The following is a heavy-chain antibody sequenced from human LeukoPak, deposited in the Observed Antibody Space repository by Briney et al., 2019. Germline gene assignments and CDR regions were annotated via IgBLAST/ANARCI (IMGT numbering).Heavy chain of an antibody. J-gene: IGHJ4*02. D-gene: IGHD2-2*01. V-gene: IGHV3-30*04. CDR2: ISYDGSNK. CDR1: GFTFSSYA. CDR3: ARDLVVVPAALDY. Sequence: PGGSLRLSCAASGFTFSSYAMHWVRQAPGKGLEWVAVISYDGSNKYYADSVKGRFTISRDNSKNTLYLQMNSLRAEDTAVYYCARDLVVVPAALDYWGKGTLVTVSS.